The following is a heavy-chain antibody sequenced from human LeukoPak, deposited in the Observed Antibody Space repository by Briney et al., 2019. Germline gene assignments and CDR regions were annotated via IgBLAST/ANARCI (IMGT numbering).Heavy chain of an antibody. J-gene: IGHJ4*02. CDR2: ISSGSSTI. CDR1: GFTFSSYS. CDR3: ARSPAMRGSRQDY. Sequence: GGSLRLSCAASGFTFSSYSMNWVRQAPGKGLEWVSYISSGSSTIYYADSVKGRFTISRDNAKNSLYLQMNSLRAEDTAVYYCARSPAMRGSRQDYWGQGTLVTVSS. D-gene: IGHD5-18*01. V-gene: IGHV3-48*04.